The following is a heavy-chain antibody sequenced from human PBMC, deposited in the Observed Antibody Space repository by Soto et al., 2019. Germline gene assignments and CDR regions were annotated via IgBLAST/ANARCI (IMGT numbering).Heavy chain of an antibody. CDR1: GGSINDFY. J-gene: IGHJ4*02. D-gene: IGHD6-6*01. Sequence: PSDTLSLTSTVSGGSINDFYWSWIRQPPGKGLEWIGYIYYSGSTDYNPSLKGRVTISVDTTKNQFSLKLRSVTAADTAVYYCERVGGVAARTFDYWGQGAMGTVSS. CDR3: ERVGGVAARTFDY. V-gene: IGHV4-59*01. CDR2: IYYSGST.